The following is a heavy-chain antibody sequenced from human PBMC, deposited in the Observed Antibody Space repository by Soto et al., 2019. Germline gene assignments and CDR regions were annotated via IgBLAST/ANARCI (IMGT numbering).Heavy chain of an antibody. CDR1: GFTFSNAW. CDR3: TASIVVVRDYYYYYGMDV. CDR2: IKSKTDGGTT. J-gene: IGHJ6*02. D-gene: IGHD2-2*01. V-gene: IGHV3-15*01. Sequence: GGSLRLSCAASGFTFSNAWMSWVRQAPGKGLEWVGRIKSKTDGGTTDYAAPVKGRFTISRDDSKNTLYLQMNSLKTEDTAVYYCTASIVVVRDYYYYYGMDVWGQGTTVTVSS.